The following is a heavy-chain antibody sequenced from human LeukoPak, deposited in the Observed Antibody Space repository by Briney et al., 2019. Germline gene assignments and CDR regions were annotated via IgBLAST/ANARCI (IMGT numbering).Heavy chain of an antibody. V-gene: IGHV3-7*01. D-gene: IGHD5-18*01. CDR1: GFTFSSYW. CDR2: IKQDGSEK. Sequence: GSLRLSCAASGFTFSSYWMSWVRQAPGKGLEWVANIKQDGSEKYYVDSVKGRFTISRDNAKNSLYLQMNSLRAEDTAVYYRARDVATIQLWTYYFDYWGQGTLVTVSS. CDR3: ARDVATIQLWTYYFDY. J-gene: IGHJ4*02.